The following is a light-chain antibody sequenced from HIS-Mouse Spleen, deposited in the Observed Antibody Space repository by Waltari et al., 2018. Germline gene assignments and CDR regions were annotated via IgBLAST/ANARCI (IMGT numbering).Light chain of an antibody. J-gene: IGLJ2*01. CDR1: KWGDYS. Sequence: SYELTQPPSVSVSLGQTASITCSGDKWGDYSACWYQQKPGQSPVLVIYQDSKRPSGIPERFSGSNSGNTATLTISGTQAMDEADYYCQAWDSSTVVFGGGTKLTVL. CDR2: QDS. CDR3: QAWDSSTVV. V-gene: IGLV3-1*01.